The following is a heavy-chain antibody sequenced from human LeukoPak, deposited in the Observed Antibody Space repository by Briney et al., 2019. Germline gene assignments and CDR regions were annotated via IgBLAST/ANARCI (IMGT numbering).Heavy chain of an antibody. V-gene: IGHV1-2*02. CDR2: IKPNSGDT. CDR1: GFTLTDY. D-gene: IGHD2-2*01. Sequence: ASVKVSCKASGFTLTDYIHWVRQDPRQGLQWMGWIKPNSGDTDYAQKFQGRVTMTRDTSISTVYMELSSLRSDDTAVYYCARADSVPAGDYHYWYMDVWGKGTAVTVSS. J-gene: IGHJ6*03. CDR3: ARADSVPAGDYHYWYMDV.